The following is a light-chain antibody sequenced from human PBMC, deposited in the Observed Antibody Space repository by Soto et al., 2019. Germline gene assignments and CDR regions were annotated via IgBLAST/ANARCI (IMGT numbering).Light chain of an antibody. Sequence: DIVLTQSPATLSLSPGERATLSCRASQSISSYLTWYQQKPGQAPRLLIYDASNRATGIPARFSGSGSGTDFTLTISSLEPEDFAVYYCQQRRSWPVTFGQGTRLDIK. CDR1: QSISSY. J-gene: IGKJ5*01. V-gene: IGKV3-11*01. CDR3: QQRRSWPVT. CDR2: DAS.